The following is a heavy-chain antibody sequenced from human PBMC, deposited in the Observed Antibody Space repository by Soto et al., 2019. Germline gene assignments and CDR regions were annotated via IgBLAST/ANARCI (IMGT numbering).Heavy chain of an antibody. V-gene: IGHV3-23*01. CDR2: ISGSGGST. CDR1: GFTFSSYA. D-gene: IGHD2-21*02. J-gene: IGHJ4*02. CDR3: AKVRIGCGGDCSYFDY. Sequence: GGSLRLSCAASGFTFSSYAMSWVRQAPGEGLEWGSAISGSGGSTYYADSVKGRFTISRDNSKNTLYLQMNSLRSEDTAVYYCAKVRIGCGGDCSYFDYWGQGTLVTVSS.